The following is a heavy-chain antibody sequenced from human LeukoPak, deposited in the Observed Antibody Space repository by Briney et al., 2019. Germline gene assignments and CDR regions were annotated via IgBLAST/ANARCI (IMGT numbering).Heavy chain of an antibody. D-gene: IGHD3-10*01. V-gene: IGHV3-7*01. CDR2: IKQDGSEK. CDR3: ARPSIRRGWFDP. Sequence: GGSLRLSCAPSGFTFSSYWMSWVRQAPGKGLEWVANIKQDGSEKYYVDSVKGRFTISRDNAKNSLYLQMNSLRAEDTGVYYCARPSIRRGWFDPWGQGTPVSVSS. J-gene: IGHJ5*02. CDR1: GFTFSSYW.